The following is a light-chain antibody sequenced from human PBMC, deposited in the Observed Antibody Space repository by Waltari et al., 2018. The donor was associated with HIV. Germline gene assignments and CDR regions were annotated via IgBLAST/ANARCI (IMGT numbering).Light chain of an antibody. V-gene: IGLV1-47*01. Sequence: QSVLTQPPSASGTPGQTVTISCSGSTPNIETPWVYWYQQLPGTAPKLLIYRNYKRPSGVPERFSVSKSGASASLVISGLRSEDEADYYCEAWDSTLKETLFGGGTKLTVL. J-gene: IGLJ3*02. CDR2: RNY. CDR1: TPNIETPW. CDR3: EAWDSTLKETL.